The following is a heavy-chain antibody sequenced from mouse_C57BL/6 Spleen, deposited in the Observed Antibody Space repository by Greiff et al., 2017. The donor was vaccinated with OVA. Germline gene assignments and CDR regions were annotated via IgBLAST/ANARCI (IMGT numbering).Heavy chain of an antibody. D-gene: IGHD2-4*01. CDR2: IWSGGST. V-gene: IGHV2-2*01. CDR1: GFSLTSYG. CDR3: ARNPYDYDGGLAY. J-gene: IGHJ3*01. Sequence: VQLQESGPGLVQPSQSLSITCTVSGFSLTSYGVHWVRQSPGKGLEWLGVIWSGGSTDYNAAFISRLSISKDNSKSQVFVKMNSLQADDTAIYYCARNPYDYDGGLAYWGQGTLVTVSA.